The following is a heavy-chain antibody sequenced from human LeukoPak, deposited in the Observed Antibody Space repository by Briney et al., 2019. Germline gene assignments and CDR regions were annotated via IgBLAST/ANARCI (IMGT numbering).Heavy chain of an antibody. J-gene: IGHJ6*02. D-gene: IGHD3-10*01. CDR3: ARGRGFGARAYYYGMDV. Sequence: SETLSLTCAVYGGSFSGYYWSWIRQPPGKGLEWIGEINHSGSTNYNPSLKSRVTISVDTSKNQFSLKLSSVTAADTAVYYCARGRGFGARAYYYGMDVWGQGTTVTVSS. V-gene: IGHV4-34*01. CDR1: GGSFSGYY. CDR2: INHSGST.